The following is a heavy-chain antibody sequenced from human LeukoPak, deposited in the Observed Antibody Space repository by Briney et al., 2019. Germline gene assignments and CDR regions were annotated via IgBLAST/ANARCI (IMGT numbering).Heavy chain of an antibody. CDR3: ASSGYSMGPFDY. CDR1: GFTVMSNY. CDR2: IYSGGST. Sequence: PGGSLRLSCAASGFTVMSNYMSWVRQAPGKGLEWVSVIYSGGSTYYADSVEGRFTISRDNSKNTLYLQMNSLRAEDTAVYYCASSGYSMGPFDYWGQGTLVTVSS. V-gene: IGHV3-66*01. D-gene: IGHD3-22*01. J-gene: IGHJ4*02.